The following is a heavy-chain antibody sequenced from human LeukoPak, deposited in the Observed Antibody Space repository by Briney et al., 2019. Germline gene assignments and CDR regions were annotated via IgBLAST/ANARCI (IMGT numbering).Heavy chain of an antibody. CDR1: GFSFRSHS. J-gene: IGHJ4*02. CDR2: ITGDGSYI. Sequence: SGGSLRLSCAASGFSFRSHSMNWVRQAPGKGLEWVSSITGDGSYIYYTALVQGRFTVSRDNAKNSLYLQMTSLRAEDTALYYCARQSAEYGSSPSDIWGQGTLVTVSS. D-gene: IGHD6-6*01. V-gene: IGHV3-21*01. CDR3: ARQSAEYGSSPSDI.